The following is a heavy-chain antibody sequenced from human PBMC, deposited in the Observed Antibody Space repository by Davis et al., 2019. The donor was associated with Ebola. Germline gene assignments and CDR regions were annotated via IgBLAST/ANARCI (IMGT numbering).Heavy chain of an antibody. Sequence: ASVKVSCKASGYTFTSYYMNWVRQAPGQGLEWMGRISAYNGNTNYAQKFQGRVTMTTDTSTGTAYMELRSLRSDDTAVYYCARHRDIVMSGQFDPWGQGTLVTVSS. V-gene: IGHV1-18*04. CDR1: GYTFTSYY. CDR2: ISAYNGNT. CDR3: ARHRDIVMSGQFDP. J-gene: IGHJ5*02. D-gene: IGHD5-12*01.